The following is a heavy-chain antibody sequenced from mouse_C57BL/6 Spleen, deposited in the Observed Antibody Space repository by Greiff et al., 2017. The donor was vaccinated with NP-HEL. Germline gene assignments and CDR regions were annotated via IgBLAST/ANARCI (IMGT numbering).Heavy chain of an antibody. CDR2: IYPGDGDT. CDR3: ARSLDSSGYVAY. D-gene: IGHD3-2*02. Sequence: QVQLKESGPELVKPGASVKISCKASGYAFSSSWMNWVKQRPGKGLEWIGRIYPGDGDTNYNGKFKGKATLTADKSSSTAYMQLSSLTSEDSAVYFCARSLDSSGYVAYWGQGTTLTVSS. J-gene: IGHJ2*01. V-gene: IGHV1-82*01. CDR1: GYAFSSSW.